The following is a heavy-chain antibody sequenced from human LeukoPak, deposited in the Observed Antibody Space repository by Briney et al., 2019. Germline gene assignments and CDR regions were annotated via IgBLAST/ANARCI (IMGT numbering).Heavy chain of an antibody. J-gene: IGHJ5*02. CDR3: ARSDYDILTGYRGWFDP. Sequence: GASVKVSCKASGYTFTSYDINWVRQATGQGLEWMGWMNPNSGNTGYAQKFQGRVTMTRNTSISTAYMELSSLRSEDTAVYYCARSDYDILTGYRGWFDPWGQGTLVTVSS. CDR1: GYTFTSYD. CDR2: MNPNSGNT. D-gene: IGHD3-9*01. V-gene: IGHV1-8*01.